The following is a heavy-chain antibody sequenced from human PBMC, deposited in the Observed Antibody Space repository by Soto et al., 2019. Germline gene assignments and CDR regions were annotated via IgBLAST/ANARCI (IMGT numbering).Heavy chain of an antibody. V-gene: IGHV1-8*01. J-gene: IGHJ4*02. CDR3: AREYTTAFLDY. CDR1: GYTFTNFD. CDR2: MNPNSGNT. D-gene: IGHD2-2*02. Sequence: ASVKVSCKASGYTFTNFDINWVRQATGQGLEWMGWMNPNSGNTGYAQKFQGRVTMTGSTSISTAYLELSNLTSEDTAVYYCAREYTTAFLDYWGQGTQVTVSS.